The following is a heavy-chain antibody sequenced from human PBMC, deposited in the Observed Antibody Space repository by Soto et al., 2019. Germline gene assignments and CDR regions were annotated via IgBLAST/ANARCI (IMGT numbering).Heavy chain of an antibody. Sequence: EVQLLESGGGLVQPGGSLRLSCAASRFTFSTYAMSWVRQAPGKGLEWVSDISGSGGNTYYADSVKGRFTISRDNSKNPVYLQMNSLRAEDTAVYYCAKSAMVRGGGWFDPWGQGTLVTVSS. CDR2: ISGSGGNT. D-gene: IGHD3-10*01. V-gene: IGHV3-23*01. CDR1: RFTFSTYA. J-gene: IGHJ5*02. CDR3: AKSAMVRGGGWFDP.